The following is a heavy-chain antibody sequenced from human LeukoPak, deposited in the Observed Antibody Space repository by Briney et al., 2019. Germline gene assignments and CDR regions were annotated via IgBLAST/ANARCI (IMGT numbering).Heavy chain of an antibody. CDR3: ARVSRVYYDTSGRIFYS. D-gene: IGHD3-22*01. J-gene: IGHJ4*02. CDR2: IKSNSGDT. Sequence: ASVKVSCKASGYTFTGYYIHWVRQAPGQGLEWMGWIKSNSGDTNSAQKFQGRVTMTRDTSISTAYMELSRPRSDDTAVYYCARVSRVYYDTSGRIFYSWGQGTLVTVSS. CDR1: GYTFTGYY. V-gene: IGHV1-2*02.